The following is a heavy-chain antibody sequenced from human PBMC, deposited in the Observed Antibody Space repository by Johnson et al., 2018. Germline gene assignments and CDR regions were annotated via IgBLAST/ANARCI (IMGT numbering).Heavy chain of an antibody. CDR2: IKSDGSEA. V-gene: IGHV3-74*01. Sequence: VQLQESGGGLVQPGGSLRLSCAASGFTFSSYWMHWVRQAPGKGLVWVSRIKSDGSEATYADSVKGRFTISRDNVKNTLYLEMNSLRDEDKASYYCSRSYYASVMDVWGKGTTVTVSS. D-gene: IGHD1-26*01. J-gene: IGHJ6*03. CDR1: GFTFSSYW. CDR3: SRSYYASVMDV.